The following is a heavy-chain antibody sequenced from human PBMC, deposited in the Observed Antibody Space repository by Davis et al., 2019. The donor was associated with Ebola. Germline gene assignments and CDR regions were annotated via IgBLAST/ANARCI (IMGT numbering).Heavy chain of an antibody. J-gene: IGHJ1*01. V-gene: IGHV3-43*01. CDR2: ISWDGGST. Sequence: GESLKISCAASGFTFDDYTMHWVRQAPGKGLEWVSLISWDGGSTYYADSVKGRFTISRDNSKNSLYLQMNSLRTEDTALYYCARQKRKSSSSGVYFQHWGQGTLVTVSS. D-gene: IGHD6-6*01. CDR3: ARQKRKSSSSGVYFQH. CDR1: GFTFDDYT.